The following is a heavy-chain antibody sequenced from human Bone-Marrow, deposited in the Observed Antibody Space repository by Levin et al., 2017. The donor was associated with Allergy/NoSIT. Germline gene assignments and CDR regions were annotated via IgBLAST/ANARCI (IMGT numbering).Heavy chain of an antibody. J-gene: IGHJ4*02. CDR3: AKERDGSGWDY. CDR1: GFNFEDYA. Sequence: LSLTCVASGFNFEDYAMHWVRQRPGKGLEWVSSITWDSGTLNYADSVKGRFSISRDNAKNSLYLQLSSLRREDTAFYYCAKERDGSGWDYWGQGTLVTVSS. D-gene: IGHD6-19*01. V-gene: IGHV3-9*01. CDR2: ITWDSGTL.